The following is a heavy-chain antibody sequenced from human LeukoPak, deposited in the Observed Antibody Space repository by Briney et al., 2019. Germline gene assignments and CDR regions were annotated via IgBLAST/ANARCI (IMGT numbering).Heavy chain of an antibody. CDR1: GFTFDDYG. D-gene: IGHD2-15*01. CDR2: VNWNGGST. J-gene: IGHJ3*02. CDR3: ARDGRLGYCSGGSCSDAFDI. V-gene: IGHV3-20*04. Sequence: GGSLRLSCAASGFTFDDYGMSWVRQAPGKGLEWVSAVNWNGGSTGYADSVKGRFTISRDNAKNSLYLQMNSLRAEDTAVYYCARDGRLGYCSGGSCSDAFDIWGQGTMVTVSS.